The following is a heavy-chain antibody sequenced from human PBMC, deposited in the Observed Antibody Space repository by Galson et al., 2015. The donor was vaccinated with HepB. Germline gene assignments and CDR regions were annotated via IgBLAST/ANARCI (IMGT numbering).Heavy chain of an antibody. V-gene: IGHV3-48*01. CDR3: ARGYIVEDY. D-gene: IGHD2-21*01. CDR2: ISSSSSTI. CDR1: GFTFSSYG. Sequence: SLRLSCAASGFTFSSYGMHWVRQAPGKGLEWVSYISSSSSTIYYADSVKGRFTISRDNAKNSLYLQMNSLRAEDTAVYYCARGYIVEDYWGQGTLVTVSS. J-gene: IGHJ4*02.